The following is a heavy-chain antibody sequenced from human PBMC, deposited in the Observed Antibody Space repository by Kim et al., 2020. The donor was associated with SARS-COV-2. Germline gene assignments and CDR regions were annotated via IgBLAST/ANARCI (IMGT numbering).Heavy chain of an antibody. CDR1: GFTFSSYG. V-gene: IGHV3-30*18. CDR2: ISYDGSNK. Sequence: GGSLRLSCAASGFTFSSYGMHWVRQAPGKGLEWVAVISYDGSNKYYADSVKGRFTISRDNSKNTLYLQMNSLRAEDTAVYYCAKDPYSSRQPSMYWYFDLWGRGTLVTVSS. CDR3: AKDPYSSRQPSMYWYFDL. J-gene: IGHJ2*01. D-gene: IGHD6-13*01.